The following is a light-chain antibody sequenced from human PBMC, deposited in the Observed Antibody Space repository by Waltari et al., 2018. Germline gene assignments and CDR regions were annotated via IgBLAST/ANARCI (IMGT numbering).Light chain of an antibody. CDR3: QQYRNLWT. J-gene: IGKJ1*01. V-gene: IGKV1-5*03. Sequence: DIQMTQSPSTLSASVGDRVTITCRASQSLSNWLAWYQKKPGKAPKVLIYKASTLESGVPSRFSGSGSGTEFTLTISSLQPDYFATYYCQQYRNLWTFGQGTKVEIK. CDR2: KAS. CDR1: QSLSNW.